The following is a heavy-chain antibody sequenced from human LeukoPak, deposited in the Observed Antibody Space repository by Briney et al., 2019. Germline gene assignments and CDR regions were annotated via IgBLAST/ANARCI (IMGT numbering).Heavy chain of an antibody. V-gene: IGHV1-18*04. J-gene: IGHJ4*02. Sequence: ASVTVSFTCSGYTFTNYGISWVRQAPGQGLEWMAWFPANNGETRYAQNLQGRVTMTTDTSTSTAYMELRSLRSDDTAVYYCARVPPSAHQMLSSDYWGQGTQVTVS. CDR2: FPANNGET. CDR3: ARVPPSAHQMLSSDY. CDR1: GYTFTNYG. D-gene: IGHD2-2*01.